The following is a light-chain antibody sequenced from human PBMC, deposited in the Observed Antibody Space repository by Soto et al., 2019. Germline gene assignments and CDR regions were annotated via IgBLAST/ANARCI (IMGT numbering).Light chain of an antibody. CDR2: DVR. V-gene: IGLV2-11*01. Sequence: QSALTQPRSVSGSPGQSVTISCTGTSSDVGFYNYVSGYQQHPGKAPKLMIYDVRGRPSGVPDRFSASTSGNTASVTISGLQAEDEAGYYCFSYAGSYTLIFGGGTKVTVL. J-gene: IGLJ2*01. CDR3: FSYAGSYTLI. CDR1: SSDVGFYNY.